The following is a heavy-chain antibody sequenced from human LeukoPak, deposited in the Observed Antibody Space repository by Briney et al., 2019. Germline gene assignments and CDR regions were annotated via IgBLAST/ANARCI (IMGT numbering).Heavy chain of an antibody. CDR2: ISGSGGST. V-gene: IGHV3-23*01. J-gene: IGHJ4*02. CDR1: GFTFSSYW. Sequence: PGGSLRLSCAASGFTFSSYWMSWVRQAPGKGLEWVSGISGSGGSTYYADSVKGRFTISRDNSKNTLYLQMNSLRAEDTAVYYCAKDWATMVRGADYWGQGTLVTVSS. CDR3: AKDWATMVRGADY. D-gene: IGHD3-10*01.